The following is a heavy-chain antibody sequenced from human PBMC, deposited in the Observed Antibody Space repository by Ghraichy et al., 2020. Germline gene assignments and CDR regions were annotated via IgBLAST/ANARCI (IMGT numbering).Heavy chain of an antibody. CDR3: ARVDGLSFDP. D-gene: IGHD2-21*01. CDR1: GYTFPTYD. CDR2: MNPATGNT. Sequence: ASVKVSCKASGYTFPTYDINWVRQAPGQGLEWMGWMNPATGNTGYAQRFQGRVTMTRSTSINTAYMELSSLRSDDTAVYYCARVDGLSFDPWGQGTLVTVSS. V-gene: IGHV1-8*01. J-gene: IGHJ5*02.